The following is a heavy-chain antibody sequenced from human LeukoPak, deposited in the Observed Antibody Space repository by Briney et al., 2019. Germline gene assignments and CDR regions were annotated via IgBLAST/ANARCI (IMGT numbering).Heavy chain of an antibody. J-gene: IGHJ4*02. CDR1: GYTFTSYD. V-gene: IGHV1-8*01. CDR3: ATLAGWPMVRGAMYYFDY. CDR2: MNPNSGNT. Sequence: ASVKVSCKASGYTFTSYDINWVRQATGQGLEWMGWMNPNSGNTGYAQKFQGRVTMTRNTSISTAYIELSSLRSEDTAVYYCATLAGWPMVRGAMYYFDYWGQGTLVTVSS. D-gene: IGHD3-10*01.